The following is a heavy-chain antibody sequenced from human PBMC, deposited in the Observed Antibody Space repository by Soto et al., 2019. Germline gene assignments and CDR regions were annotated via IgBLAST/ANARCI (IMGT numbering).Heavy chain of an antibody. CDR1: GFTFSSYG. V-gene: IGHV3-30*18. CDR2: ISYDGSNK. CDR3: AKWDSSSFDY. Sequence: QVQLVESGGGVVQPGRSLRLSCAASGFTFSSYGMHWVRQAPGKGLEWVAVISYDGSNKYYADSVKGRFTISRDNSKNTLYLQMNSRRAEDTAVYYCAKWDSSSFDYWGQGTLVTVSS. D-gene: IGHD6-6*01. J-gene: IGHJ4*02.